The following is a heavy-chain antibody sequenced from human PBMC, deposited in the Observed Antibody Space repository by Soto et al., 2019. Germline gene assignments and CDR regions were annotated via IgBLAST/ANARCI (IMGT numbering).Heavy chain of an antibody. CDR3: ARGSVAGRRFDY. J-gene: IGHJ4*02. CDR1: GYTFTSYY. Sequence: QVQLVQSGAEVKKPGASVKVSCKASGYTFTSYYIHWVRQAPGQGLEWMGIINPIGGSTSYAQKFQGRVTITRDTSTSTVYMELSSLRSEDTAVYYCARGSVAGRRFDYWGQGTLVTVSS. V-gene: IGHV1-46*01. CDR2: INPIGGST. D-gene: IGHD6-19*01.